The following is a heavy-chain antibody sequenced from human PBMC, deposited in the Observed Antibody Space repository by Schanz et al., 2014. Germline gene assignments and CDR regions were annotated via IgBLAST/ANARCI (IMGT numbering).Heavy chain of an antibody. D-gene: IGHD2-21*01. V-gene: IGHV3-11*01. CDR2: IGNGGVTI. J-gene: IGHJ3*02. Sequence: QVQLVDSGGGLVKPGGSLRLSCTASGFPFSDYFMAWIRQPPGRGLEWVSYIGNGGVTIYYADSVKGRFTISRDNSKNSLYLQMNSLRAEDTAVYYCARDGYSVVVISPTESFDIWGQGTMVNVSP. CDR1: GFPFSDYF. CDR3: ARDGYSVVVISPTESFDI.